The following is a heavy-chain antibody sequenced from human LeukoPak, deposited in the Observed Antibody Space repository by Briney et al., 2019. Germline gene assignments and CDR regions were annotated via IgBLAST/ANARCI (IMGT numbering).Heavy chain of an antibody. CDR1: GYTFTSYA. J-gene: IGHJ4*02. V-gene: IGHV1-3*01. CDR2: INAGNGNT. D-gene: IGHD5-18*01. CDR3: ARDSETLGYSYGF. Sequence: ASVKVSCKASGYTFTSYAMHWVRQAPGQRLEWMGWINAGNGNTKYSQKFQGRVTITRDTSASTAYMELSSLRSEDTAVYYCARDSETLGYSYGFWGQGTLVTVSS.